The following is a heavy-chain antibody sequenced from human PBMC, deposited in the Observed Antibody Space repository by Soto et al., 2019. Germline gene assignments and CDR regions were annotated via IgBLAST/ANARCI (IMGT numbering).Heavy chain of an antibody. CDR1: GGSITSYY. J-gene: IGHJ6*02. CDR2: IYYSGST. Sequence: PSETLSLTCTVSGGSITSYYWSWIRQPPGKGLEWIGYIYYSGSTNYNPSLKSRVTISVDTSKNQFSLKLSSVTAADTAVYYCATRSSGYYYYYYGMDVWGQGTTVTVSS. V-gene: IGHV4-59*01. D-gene: IGHD3-22*01. CDR3: ATRSSGYYYYYYGMDV.